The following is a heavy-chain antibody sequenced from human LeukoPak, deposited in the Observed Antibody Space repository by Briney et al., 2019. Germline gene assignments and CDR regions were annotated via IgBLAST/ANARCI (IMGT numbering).Heavy chain of an antibody. CDR1: EYTFTDYY. CDR2: INPKSGGRDT. J-gene: IGHJ4*02. CDR3: AKGHYDGDHPHYDGGSVDS. Sequence: GASVKVSCKALEYTFTDYYIHWVRQAPGQGLEWMGWINPKSGGRDTNYAQKFWGRVTMTTDTSISTAYMELSRLRSDDTAVYFCAKGHYDGDHPHYDGGSVDSWGQGTQITVSS. V-gene: IGHV1-2*02. D-gene: IGHD2-21*01.